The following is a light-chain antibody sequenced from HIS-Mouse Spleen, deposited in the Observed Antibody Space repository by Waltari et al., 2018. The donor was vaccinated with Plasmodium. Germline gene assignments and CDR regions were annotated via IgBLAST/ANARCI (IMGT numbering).Light chain of an antibody. CDR1: QSISSY. J-gene: IGKJ1*01. Sequence: DIQMTQSPSSLSASVGDRVTITCRASQSISSYLNWYQQKPGQAPKLLVYAASSLQSGVPSRFSGSGSGTDFTLTISRLQPEDVATYYCQHSYSTPWTFGQGTKVEIK. CDR2: AAS. V-gene: IGKV1-39*01. CDR3: QHSYSTPWT.